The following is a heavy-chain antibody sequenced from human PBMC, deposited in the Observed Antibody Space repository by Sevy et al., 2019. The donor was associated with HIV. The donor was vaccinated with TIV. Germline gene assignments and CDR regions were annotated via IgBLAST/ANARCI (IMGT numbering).Heavy chain of an antibody. CDR3: AGVSLNVDPAFYYYGMDV. CDR2: FHTTGNT. J-gene: IGHJ6*02. V-gene: IGHV4-4*07. CDR1: GGSISSYS. D-gene: IGHD3-10*02. Sequence: SETLSLTCTVSGGSISSYSWSWVRQPAGKGLEWIGRFHTTGNTKYNPSLKSRATMSVDASNNKVSRKLTYVTAADTAVYYCAGVSLNVDPAFYYYGMDVWGQGTTVTVSS.